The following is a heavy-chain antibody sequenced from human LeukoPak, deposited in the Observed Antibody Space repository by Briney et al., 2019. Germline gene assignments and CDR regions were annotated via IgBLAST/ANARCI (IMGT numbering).Heavy chain of an antibody. J-gene: IGHJ4*02. CDR2: MNPNSGNT. Sequence: ASVKVSCKASGYTFTSYDINWVRQATGQGLEWMGWMNPNSGNTGYAQKFQGRVTMTRNTSISTAYMELSSLRSEDTAVYYCARGPRLYYYDSSGYIPLGYWGQGTLVTVSS. D-gene: IGHD3-22*01. CDR1: GYTFTSYD. CDR3: ARGPRLYYYDSSGYIPLGY. V-gene: IGHV1-8*01.